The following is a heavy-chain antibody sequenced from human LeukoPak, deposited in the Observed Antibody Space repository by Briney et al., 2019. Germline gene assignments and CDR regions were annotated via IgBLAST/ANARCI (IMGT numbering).Heavy chain of an antibody. J-gene: IGHJ5*02. Sequence: GGSLRLSCVGSGFNFSSYAMNWVRQAPGKGLEWVSSISSNNNIYYADSVKGRFTISRDNAKNSLSLQMNSLRGEDTAVYYCGREDCNNVRCYGASDAWGQGTLVTVSS. CDR3: GREDCNNVRCYGASDA. CDR1: GFNFSSYA. CDR2: ISSNNNI. D-gene: IGHD2-2*01. V-gene: IGHV3-69-1*01.